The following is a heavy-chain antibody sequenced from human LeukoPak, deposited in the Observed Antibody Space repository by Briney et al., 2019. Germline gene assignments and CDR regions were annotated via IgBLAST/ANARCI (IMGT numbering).Heavy chain of an antibody. D-gene: IGHD2-2*01. CDR3: ARERWCSTSCYSFYYYYYMDV. Sequence: PSETLSLTCAVYGGSFSGYYWSWIRQPPGKGLEWIGEINHSGSTNYNPSLKSRVTISVDTSKNQFSLKLSSVTAADTAVYYCARERWCSTSCYSFYYYYYMDVWGKGTTVTVSS. J-gene: IGHJ6*03. CDR1: GGSFSGYY. CDR2: INHSGST. V-gene: IGHV4-34*01.